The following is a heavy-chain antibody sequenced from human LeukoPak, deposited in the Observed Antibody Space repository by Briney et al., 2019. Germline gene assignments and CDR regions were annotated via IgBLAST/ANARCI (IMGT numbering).Heavy chain of an antibody. CDR3: TRDRGAMNDFDY. J-gene: IGHJ4*02. Sequence: GGSLRLTCTDSGFSFSSYAMHWVRQSPGKGLEWVAVTSNHGNDGFYADSVKGRLTISRDNSKKTLYLQMDSLRPEDTGVYYCTRDRGAMNDFDYWGQGTLVTVSS. CDR2: TSNHGNDG. V-gene: IGHV3-30*01. CDR1: GFSFSSYA. D-gene: IGHD2-2*01.